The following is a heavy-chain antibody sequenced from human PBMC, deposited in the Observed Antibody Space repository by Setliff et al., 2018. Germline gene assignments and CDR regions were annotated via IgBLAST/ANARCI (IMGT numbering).Heavy chain of an antibody. J-gene: IGHJ3*02. CDR1: GGSISTGNYY. CDR2: SHYSGST. Sequence: SETLSLTCTVSGGSISTGNYYWSWIRQHPGKGLEWIGYSHYSGSTYYNPSLKSRVIISVDTSTSTVYMEVSSLRSEDTAVYFCARDRFYNSWSGTSITAPHDAFDIWGRGTTVTVSS. CDR3: ARDRFYNSWSGTSITAPHDAFDI. D-gene: IGHD3-3*01. V-gene: IGHV4-30-4*02.